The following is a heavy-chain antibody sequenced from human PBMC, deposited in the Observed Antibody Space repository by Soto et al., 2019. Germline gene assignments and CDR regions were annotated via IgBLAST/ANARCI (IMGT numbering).Heavy chain of an antibody. CDR3: ARGVRSCTTTGFPNLFDP. CDR2: IYWDDDK. D-gene: IGHD2-2*01. CDR1: GFSLTTNGVG. J-gene: IGHJ5*02. V-gene: IGHV2-5*02. Sequence: QITLKESGPTLVKPTQTLTLTCTFSGFSLTTNGVGVGWIRQPPGKALEWLSLIYWDDDKRYSPSLKNRLTITKDTSKNQVVLTIANMDPVDTAIYYCARGVRSCTTTGFPNLFDPWGQGTLVTVSS.